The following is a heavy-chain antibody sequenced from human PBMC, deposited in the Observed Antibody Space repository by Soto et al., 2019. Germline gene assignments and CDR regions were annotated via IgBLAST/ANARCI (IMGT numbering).Heavy chain of an antibody. D-gene: IGHD3-3*01. CDR2: INPNSGGT. Sequence: GASVKVSCTASGYTLTGYYMHWVRQAPGQGLEWMGWINPNSGGTNYAQKFQGWVTMTRDTSISTAYMELSRLRSDDTAVYYCARGTKRITIFGVVMYNWFDPWGQGTLVTVSS. V-gene: IGHV1-2*04. CDR3: ARGTKRITIFGVVMYNWFDP. CDR1: GYTLTGYY. J-gene: IGHJ5*02.